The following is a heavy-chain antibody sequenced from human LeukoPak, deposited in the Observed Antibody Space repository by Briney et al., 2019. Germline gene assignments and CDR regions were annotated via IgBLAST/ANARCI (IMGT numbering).Heavy chain of an antibody. CDR2: MNPNSGNT. CDR3: ARRRGSSWIDY. Sequence: GASVKVSCKASGYTFTSYGISWVRQATGQGLEWMGWMNPNSGNTGYAQKFQGRVTMTRNTSISTAYMELSSLRSEDTAVYYCARRRGSSWIDYWGQGTLVTVSS. J-gene: IGHJ4*02. V-gene: IGHV1-8*02. D-gene: IGHD6-13*01. CDR1: GYTFTSYG.